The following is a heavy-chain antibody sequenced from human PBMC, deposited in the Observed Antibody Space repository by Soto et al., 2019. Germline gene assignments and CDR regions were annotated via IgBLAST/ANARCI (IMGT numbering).Heavy chain of an antibody. D-gene: IGHD2-15*01. J-gene: IGHJ4*02. Sequence: PSETLSLTCTVSGCSISIYYWSWIRQPPGKGLEWIGYIYYSGSTNYNPSLKSRVTISVDTSKNQFSLKLSSVTAADTAVYYCARGFGDIVVVVAASAAFDYWGQGTLVTVSS. CDR2: IYYSGST. CDR3: ARGFGDIVVVVAASAAFDY. CDR1: GCSISIYY. V-gene: IGHV4-59*12.